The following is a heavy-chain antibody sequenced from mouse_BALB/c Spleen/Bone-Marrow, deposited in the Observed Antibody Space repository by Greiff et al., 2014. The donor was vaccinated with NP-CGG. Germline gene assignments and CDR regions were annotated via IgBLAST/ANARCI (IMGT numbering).Heavy chain of an antibody. D-gene: IGHD1-1*01. CDR3: AREGYYGSPFAY. CDR2: INPSTGYT. V-gene: IGHV1-7*01. CDR1: GYTFTSYW. J-gene: IGHJ3*01. Sequence: QVQLQQSGAELAKPGASVKMSCKASGYTFTSYWMHWVKQRPGQGLEWIGYINPSTGYTEYNQKFEDKATLTADKSSSTAYMQLSSLTSEDSAVYYCAREGYYGSPFAYWGQGTLVTVSA.